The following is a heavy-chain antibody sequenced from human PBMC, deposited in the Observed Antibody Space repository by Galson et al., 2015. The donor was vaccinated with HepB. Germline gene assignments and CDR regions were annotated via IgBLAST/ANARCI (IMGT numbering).Heavy chain of an antibody. CDR3: ARTPTIFAHMDV. J-gene: IGHJ6*03. CDR2: IYPGDSDT. CDR1: GYSFTNYW. V-gene: IGHV5-51*01. D-gene: IGHD3-3*01. Sequence: QSGAEVKKPGESLKISCQTSGYSFTNYWIGWVRQMPGKGLEWMGIIYPGDSDTRYSPSFQGQVTISADKSIGAAYLQWSSLKASDTAMYYCARTPTIFAHMDVWGKGTTVTVSS.